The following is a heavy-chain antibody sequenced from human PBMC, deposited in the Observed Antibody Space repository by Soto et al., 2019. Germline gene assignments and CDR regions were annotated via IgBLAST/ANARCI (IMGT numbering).Heavy chain of an antibody. CDR1: GFTFSSYS. CDR3: ARGDTLYYYDSSGSWYFDY. J-gene: IGHJ4*02. Sequence: GGSLRLSCAASGFTFSSYSMSWVRQAPGKGLEWVSSISSSSSYIYYADSVKGRFTISRDNAKNSLYLQMNSLRAEDTAVYYCARGDTLYYYDSSGSWYFDYWGQGTLVTVSS. CDR2: ISSSSSYI. V-gene: IGHV3-21*01. D-gene: IGHD3-22*01.